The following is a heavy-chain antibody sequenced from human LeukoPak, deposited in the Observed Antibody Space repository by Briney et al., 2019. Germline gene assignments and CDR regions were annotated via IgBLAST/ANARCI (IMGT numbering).Heavy chain of an antibody. Sequence: GGSLRLSCIASGFTFGDYGMSWVRQAPGKGLAWGASITGSGANTYYADSVEGRFTISRDNSNSTLHLEMNGLRAKDTADYYCVKGYGCYNGAFEIWGQGTMVTVSS. CDR3: VKGYGCYNGAFEI. D-gene: IGHD2-8*01. V-gene: IGHV3-23*01. CDR2: ITGSGANT. CDR1: GFTFGDYG. J-gene: IGHJ3*02.